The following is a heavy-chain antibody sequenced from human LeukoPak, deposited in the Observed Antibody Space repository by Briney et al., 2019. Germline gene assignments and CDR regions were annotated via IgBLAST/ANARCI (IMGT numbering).Heavy chain of an antibody. V-gene: IGHV3-23*01. D-gene: IGHD1-26*01. Sequence: GGSLRLSCAASGFTFSNYAMTWVRQAPGKGLEWVSGITGSGGSTNYVGSVKGRFTISRDTSKNTLYLQLNSPRAEDTAVYYCAKGLSGSCYDAFDVWGQGTVVTVSS. CDR1: GFTFSNYA. CDR3: AKGLSGSCYDAFDV. J-gene: IGHJ3*01. CDR2: ITGSGGST.